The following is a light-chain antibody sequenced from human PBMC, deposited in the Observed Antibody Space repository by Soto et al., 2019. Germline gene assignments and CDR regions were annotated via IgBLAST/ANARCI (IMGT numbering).Light chain of an antibody. V-gene: IGKV1D-16*01. Sequence: DIQITQSPPSRSASVVDRVTISFLASQGVSRWLAWYQHKPGKAPKSLIYAASTLQSGVPSRFSGSGSGTDFTLTISSLQPEDFATYYCQKYDTYPLNFGQGTRLEIK. CDR1: QGVSRW. CDR2: AAS. J-gene: IGKJ5*01. CDR3: QKYDTYPLN.